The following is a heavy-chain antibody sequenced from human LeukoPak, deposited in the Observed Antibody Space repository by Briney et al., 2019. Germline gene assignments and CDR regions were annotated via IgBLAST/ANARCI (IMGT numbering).Heavy chain of an antibody. CDR3: AKVGIQAYYYYYYMDV. J-gene: IGHJ6*03. CDR1: GFTFDDYA. D-gene: IGHD5-18*01. CDR2: ISWNSGSI. V-gene: IGHV3-9*01. Sequence: GGSLRLSCAASGFTFDDYAMHWVRQAPGKGLEWVSGISWNSGSIGYADSVKGRFTISRDNAKNSLYLQMNSLRAEDTAVYYCAKVGIQAYYYYYYMDVWGKGTTVTVSS.